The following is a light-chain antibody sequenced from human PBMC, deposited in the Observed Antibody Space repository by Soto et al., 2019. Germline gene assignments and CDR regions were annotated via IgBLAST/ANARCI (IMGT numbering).Light chain of an antibody. Sequence: QSVLTQPPSVSGTPGQGVTISCSGGSSNIATNYVYWYQLLPGTAPNLVIFSNTIRPPRVPDRFSGSKSGASASLVISGLRSEDEADYCCASWDDTLFGWVFGGGTKVTVL. V-gene: IGLV1-47*02. CDR1: SSNIATNY. J-gene: IGLJ3*02. CDR3: ASWDDTLFGWV. CDR2: SNT.